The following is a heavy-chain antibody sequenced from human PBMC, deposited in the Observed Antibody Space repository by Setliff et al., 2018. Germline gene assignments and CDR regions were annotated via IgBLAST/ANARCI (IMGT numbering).Heavy chain of an antibody. CDR3: AKGGTYRYFDF. CDR2: VYPSGAA. CDR1: GDTFSGAS. Sequence: PSETLSLTCTVSGDTFSGASIWSWIRQPPEKGLEFIGYVYPSGAAKYDPSLESRVTMSVDASKNQFSLRMNSVTAADTAVYYCAKGGTYRYFDFWGPGTRVTVSS. J-gene: IGHJ4*02. V-gene: IGHV4-59*01.